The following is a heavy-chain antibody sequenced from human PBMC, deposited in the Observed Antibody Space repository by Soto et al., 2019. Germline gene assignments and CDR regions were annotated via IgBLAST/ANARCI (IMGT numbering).Heavy chain of an antibody. CDR3: ARAAPPYCSGGSCYSGRDY. Sequence: QVQLQQWGAGLLKPSETLSLTCAVYGGSFSGYYWSWIRQPPGKGLEWIGEINHSGSTNYNPSLTSRVPISVDTSKNQFSLTLSSVTAADTAVYYCARAAPPYCSGGSCYSGRDYWDQGTLVTVSS. V-gene: IGHV4-34*01. CDR1: GGSFSGYY. D-gene: IGHD2-15*01. CDR2: INHSGST. J-gene: IGHJ4*02.